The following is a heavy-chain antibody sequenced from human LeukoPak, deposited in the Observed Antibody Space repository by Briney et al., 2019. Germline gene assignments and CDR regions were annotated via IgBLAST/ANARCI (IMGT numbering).Heavy chain of an antibody. CDR1: GFTVSSNY. D-gene: IGHD5-18*01. Sequence: QPGGSLRLSCAVSGFTVSSNYMSWVRQAPGTGLEWVSAIYAAGTTYYAHSVKGRFTISRDNSKNTLYLQMNSLRDEDTAVYYCASDVVRGYNYDRPGGYWGQGTLVTVSS. J-gene: IGHJ4*02. CDR3: ASDVVRGYNYDRPGGY. CDR2: IYAAGTT. V-gene: IGHV3-66*01.